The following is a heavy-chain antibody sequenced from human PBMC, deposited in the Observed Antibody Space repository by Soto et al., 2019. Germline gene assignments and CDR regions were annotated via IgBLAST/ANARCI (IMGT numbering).Heavy chain of an antibody. D-gene: IGHD6-19*01. J-gene: IGHJ4*02. CDR2: ISYDGSNK. V-gene: IGHV3-30*18. CDR3: AKDMFPPWLVPHAFNY. CDR1: GFTFSSYG. Sequence: GVSLRLSCAASGFTFSSYGMHWFRQAPGKGLEWVAVISYDGSNKYYADSVKGRFTISRDNSKNTLYLKMNSLRAEDTAVYYCAKDMFPPWLVPHAFNYWGKEPLVTVPS.